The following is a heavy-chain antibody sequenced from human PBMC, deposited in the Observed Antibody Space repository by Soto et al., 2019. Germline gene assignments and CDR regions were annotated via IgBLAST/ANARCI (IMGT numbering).Heavy chain of an antibody. J-gene: IGHJ4*02. CDR2: IRSSDNTR. D-gene: IGHD2-2*01. CDR3: ARGNALYDY. Sequence: LRLSCAASGFRFSDYYMSWIRQAPGKGLEWVSYIRSSDNTRYYADSVKGRFTISRDNAKNSLYLQMNSLRAEDTAVYYCARGNALYDYWGQGILVTVSS. V-gene: IGHV3-11*01. CDR1: GFRFSDYY.